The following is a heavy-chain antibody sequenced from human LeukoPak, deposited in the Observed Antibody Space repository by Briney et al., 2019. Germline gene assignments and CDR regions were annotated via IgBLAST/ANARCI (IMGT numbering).Heavy chain of an antibody. D-gene: IGHD3-9*01. V-gene: IGHV4-34*01. CDR2: INHSGST. CDR1: GGSFCGYY. CDR3: ARGGRPPGYSTR. J-gene: IGHJ4*02. Sequence: SETLSLTCAVYGGSFCGYYWSWIRQPPGKGLEWIGEINHSGSTNYNPSLKSRVTISVDTSKNQFSLKLSSVTVADTAVYYCARGGRPPGYSTRWGQGTLVTVSS.